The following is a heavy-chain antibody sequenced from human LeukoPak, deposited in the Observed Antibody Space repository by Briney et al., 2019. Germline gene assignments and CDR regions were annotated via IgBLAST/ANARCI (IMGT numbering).Heavy chain of an antibody. CDR2: IYYSGSA. D-gene: IGHD4-17*01. CDR1: GGSISGYY. V-gene: IGHV4-59*08. Sequence: SETLSLTCTVSGGSISGYYWSWIRQPPGEGLEWIGYIYYSGSANYNPSLRSRVIILVDTSKNQFSLKLSSVTAADTAVYYRARGTVTTSMKAFDIWGQGTMVTVSS. J-gene: IGHJ3*02. CDR3: ARGTVTTSMKAFDI.